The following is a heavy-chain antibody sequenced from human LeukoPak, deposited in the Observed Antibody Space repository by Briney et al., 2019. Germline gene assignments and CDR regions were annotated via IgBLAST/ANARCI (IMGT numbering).Heavy chain of an antibody. CDR3: ARQYSGYDSWFDP. J-gene: IGHJ5*02. CDR2: IDPSDSYT. V-gene: IGHV5-10-1*01. CDR1: GYRFASYW. Sequence: GESLKISCKGSGYRFASYWIGWVRQMPGKGLEWLGRIDPSDSYTKYRPSFHGHVTISPDKYISTAYLQWSSLKASDTAMYYCARQYSGYDSWFDPWGQGTLVTVSS. D-gene: IGHD5-12*01.